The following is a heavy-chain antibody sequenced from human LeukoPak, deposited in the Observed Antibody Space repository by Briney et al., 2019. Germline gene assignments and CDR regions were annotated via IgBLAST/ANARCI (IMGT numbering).Heavy chain of an antibody. D-gene: IGHD3-3*01. Sequence: SETLSLTCAVSGGSFSGYYWTWIRQPPGKGLEWIGEINHSGSTNYNPSLKSRVTISVDTSKNQFSLKLSSVTAADTAVYYCARDNIRSPYYYYGMDVWGQGTTVTVSS. CDR3: ARDNIRSPYYYYGMDV. CDR2: INHSGST. V-gene: IGHV4-34*01. CDR1: GGSFSGYY. J-gene: IGHJ6*02.